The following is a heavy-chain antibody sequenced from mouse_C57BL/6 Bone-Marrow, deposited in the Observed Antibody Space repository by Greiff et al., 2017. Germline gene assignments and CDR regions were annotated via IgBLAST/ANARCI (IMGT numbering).Heavy chain of an antibody. J-gene: IGHJ2*01. CDR3: GTGVYYFYF. CDR2: INPSDSET. V-gene: IGHV1-61*01. Sequence: QVQLQQPGAELVRPGSSVKLSCKASGYTFTSYWMDWVKQRPGQGLEWIGNINPSDSETHYNQKFKDKATLTVDKSSSTAYMQLSSLTSDDSAVYYCGTGVYYFYFWGRGNALTVSA. CDR1: GYTFTSYW. D-gene: IGHD4-1*01.